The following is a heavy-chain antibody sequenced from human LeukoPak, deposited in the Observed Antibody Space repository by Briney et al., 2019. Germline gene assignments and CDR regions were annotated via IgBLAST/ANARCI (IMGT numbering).Heavy chain of an antibody. J-gene: IGHJ6*03. V-gene: IGHV4-4*07. D-gene: IGHD3-3*02. CDR2: IYTSGST. Sequence: PSETLSLTCAVYGGSFSGYYWSWIRQPAGKGLEWIGRIYTSGSTNYNPSLKSRVTISVDTSKNQFSLKLSSVTAADTAVYYCARDLAPYMDVWGKGTTVTVSS. CDR3: ARDLAPYMDV. CDR1: GGSFSGYY.